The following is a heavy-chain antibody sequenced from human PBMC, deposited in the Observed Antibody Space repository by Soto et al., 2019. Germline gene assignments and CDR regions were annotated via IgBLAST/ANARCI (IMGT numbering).Heavy chain of an antibody. Sequence: QVQLVQSGAEVKKPGASLNISCTASGFMFNKYALHWVRQAPGQRPEWMGWINGGNGNTRYSEKFQGRVTITRDTPESTKFYWALSGLSSEATVIYFCAGDWSEQAGAEIPLFPHGGQGTLVTVSS. CDR2: INGGNGNT. V-gene: IGHV1-3*01. CDR1: GFMFNKYA. D-gene: IGHD2-8*02. CDR3: AGDWSEQAGAEIPLFPH. J-gene: IGHJ4*02.